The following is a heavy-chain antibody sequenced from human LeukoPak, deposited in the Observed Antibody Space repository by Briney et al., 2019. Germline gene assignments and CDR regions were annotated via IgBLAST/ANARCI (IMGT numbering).Heavy chain of an antibody. V-gene: IGHV3-23*01. D-gene: IGHD3-10*01. CDR2: ISGSGGTT. CDR3: ARVRGYDY. CDR1: VLPFSIFA. Sequence: GGSLRLSCGASVLPFSIFAMSWVREAPGRGREWVSGISGSGGTTYYADSVRGRFTFFRDNSKNTLYLQMNSLRAEDTAVYYCARVRGYDYWGQGTLVTVSS. J-gene: IGHJ4*02.